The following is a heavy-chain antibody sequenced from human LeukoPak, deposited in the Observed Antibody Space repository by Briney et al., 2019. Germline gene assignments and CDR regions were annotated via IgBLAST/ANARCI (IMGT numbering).Heavy chain of an antibody. Sequence: GASVKVSCKASGYTFTSYGISWVRQAPGQGLEWMGWISAYNGNTNCAQKLQGRVTMTTDTSPSPAYMDLRSLRSDDTAVYYCARVGVRLGYGMDVWGQGTTVTVSS. CDR1: GYTFTSYG. CDR3: ARVGVRLGYGMDV. J-gene: IGHJ6*02. V-gene: IGHV1-18*01. D-gene: IGHD3-10*01. CDR2: ISAYNGNT.